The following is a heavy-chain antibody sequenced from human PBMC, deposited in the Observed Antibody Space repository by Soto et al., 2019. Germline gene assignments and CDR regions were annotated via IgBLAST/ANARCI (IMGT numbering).Heavy chain of an antibody. V-gene: IGHV3-23*01. CDR2: ISGSGGST. CDR3: AKDGGITGTTVYY. CDR1: GFTFSTYA. D-gene: IGHD1-20*01. Sequence: GGSLRLSCAASGFTFSTYAMSWVRQAPGKGLEWVSAISGSGGSTYYADSVKGRFTISRDNSRNTLYLQMNSLRAEDTAVYYCAKDGGITGTTVYYWGQGTLVTVSS. J-gene: IGHJ4*02.